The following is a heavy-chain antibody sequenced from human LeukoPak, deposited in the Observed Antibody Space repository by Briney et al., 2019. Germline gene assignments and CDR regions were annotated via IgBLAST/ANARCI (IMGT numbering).Heavy chain of an antibody. CDR3: ARTKGRAVGQTAFQY. J-gene: IGHJ4*02. Sequence: SETLSLTCTVSGGSISSYYWSWIRQPPGKGLEWIGTMGYGGRTYFSPSLKSRVSLSIDMSRTYFSLILKSVSAADTAVYYCARTKGRAVGQTAFQYWGQGTLVTVSA. V-gene: IGHV4-59*12. CDR1: GGSISSYY. D-gene: IGHD1-26*01. CDR2: MGYGGRT.